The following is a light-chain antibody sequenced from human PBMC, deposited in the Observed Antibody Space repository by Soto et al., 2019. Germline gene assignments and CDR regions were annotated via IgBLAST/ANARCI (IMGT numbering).Light chain of an antibody. CDR3: QQYDSYPWT. J-gene: IGKJ1*01. CDR1: QTISSW. V-gene: IGKV1-5*03. Sequence: VHMSQSSSPLSASVGYRVTITCRASQTISSWLAWYQQKPGKAPKLLIFKASSLQTGVPSKFSGSGYGTEFNLTISSLQPDDFATYYCQQYDSYPWTFGQGTKVDIK. CDR2: KAS.